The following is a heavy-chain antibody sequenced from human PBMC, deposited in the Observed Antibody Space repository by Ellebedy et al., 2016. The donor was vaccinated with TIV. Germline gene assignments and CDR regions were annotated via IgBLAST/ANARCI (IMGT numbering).Heavy chain of an antibody. Sequence: LSLTXXASGFPFDDYTMHWVRPAPGKGLEWVSLISWDGGSTYYADSVKGRFTISRDNSKNSLYLQMNSLRTEDTALYYCAKGPPSYSSSWYRMDVWGQGTTVTVSS. D-gene: IGHD6-13*01. CDR1: GFPFDDYT. J-gene: IGHJ6*02. CDR2: ISWDGGST. CDR3: AKGPPSYSSSWYRMDV. V-gene: IGHV3-43*01.